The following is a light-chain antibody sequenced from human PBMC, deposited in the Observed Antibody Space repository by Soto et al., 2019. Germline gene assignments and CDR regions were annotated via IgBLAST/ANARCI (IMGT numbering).Light chain of an antibody. J-gene: IGKJ1*01. Sequence: EIVLTQSPGTLSLSPGERATLSCRPSQSVNNNLAWYQQKTGQAPRLLIYGASSRATGIPDRFSGSGSGTDFTLTISRLESEDFAVYYCQKYGDSRAFGQGTKVDIK. CDR3: QKYGDSRA. V-gene: IGKV3-20*01. CDR1: QSVNNN. CDR2: GAS.